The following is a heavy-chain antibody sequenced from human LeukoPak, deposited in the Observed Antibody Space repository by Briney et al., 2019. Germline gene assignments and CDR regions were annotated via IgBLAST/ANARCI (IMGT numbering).Heavy chain of an antibody. CDR3: ARGLKRGPAMVTGY. CDR2: MNPNSGNT. CDR1: GYTFTSYD. Sequence: GASVKVSCKASGYTFTSYDINWVRQATGQGLEWMGWMNPNSGNTGYAQKFQGRVTMTRNTSISTAYMELSSLRSEDTAVYYCARGLKRGPAMVTGYWGRGTLVTVSS. V-gene: IGHV1-8*01. J-gene: IGHJ4*02. D-gene: IGHD5-18*01.